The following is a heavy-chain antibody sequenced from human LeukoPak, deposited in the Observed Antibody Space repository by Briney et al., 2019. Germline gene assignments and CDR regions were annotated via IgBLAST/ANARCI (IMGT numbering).Heavy chain of an antibody. CDR2: IKQDGSEK. V-gene: IGHV3-7*01. D-gene: IGHD2/OR15-2a*01. CDR3: ARVAVIYYYYMEV. CDR1: GFTFSTYW. J-gene: IGHJ6*03. Sequence: GGSLRLSCAASGFTFSTYWMSWVRQAPGKGLEWVANIKQDGSEKYYVDSVKGRFTISRDNAKNSLYLQMNSLRAEDTAVYYCARVAVIYYYYMEVWGKGTSVTVSS.